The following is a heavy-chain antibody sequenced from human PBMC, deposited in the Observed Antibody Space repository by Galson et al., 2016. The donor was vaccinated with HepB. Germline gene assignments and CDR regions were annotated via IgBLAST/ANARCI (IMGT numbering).Heavy chain of an antibody. CDR3: ARLVGRGPAAHFDY. V-gene: IGHV3-11*01. J-gene: IGHJ4*02. CDR2: ISNSGGSI. D-gene: IGHD2-2*01. Sequence: SLRLSCAASGFTFSDEYMSWIRQAPGKGLEWISYISNSGGSIHYADSVEGRFTISRDNAKNSLYLQMNSLRAEDTAVYYCARLVGRGPAAHFDYWGQGTLVTVSS. CDR1: GFTFSDEY.